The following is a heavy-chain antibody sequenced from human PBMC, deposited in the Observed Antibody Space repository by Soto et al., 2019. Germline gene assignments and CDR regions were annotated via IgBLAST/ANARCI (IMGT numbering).Heavy chain of an antibody. D-gene: IGHD2-15*01. CDR1: GGSFSGYY. CDR3: ARYRVVVAATFISYYYYGMDV. CDR2: INHSGST. Sequence: QVQLQQWGAGLLKPSETLSLTCAVYGGSFSGYYWSWIRQPPGKGLEWIGEINHSGSTNYNPSLKSRVTISVDTSKNQFSLKLSSVTAADTAVYYCARYRVVVAATFISYYYYGMDVWGQGTTVTVSS. V-gene: IGHV4-34*01. J-gene: IGHJ6*02.